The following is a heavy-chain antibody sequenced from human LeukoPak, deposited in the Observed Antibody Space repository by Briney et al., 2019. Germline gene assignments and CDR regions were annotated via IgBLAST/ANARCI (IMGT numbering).Heavy chain of an antibody. CDR2: IYYSGST. V-gene: IGHV4-39*01. Sequence: PSETLSLTCTVSGGSISSSSYYWGWIRQPPGKGLEWIGSIYYSGSTYYNPSLKSRVTISVDTSKNQFSLKLSSVTAADTAVYYCASRGIAVAGNAFDIWGQGTMVTVSS. D-gene: IGHD6-19*01. J-gene: IGHJ3*02. CDR3: ASRGIAVAGNAFDI. CDR1: GGSISSSSYY.